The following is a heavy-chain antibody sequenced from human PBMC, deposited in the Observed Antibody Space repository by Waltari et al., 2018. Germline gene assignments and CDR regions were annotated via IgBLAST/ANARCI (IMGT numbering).Heavy chain of an antibody. CDR2: NNAYNGNT. D-gene: IGHD3-22*01. CDR1: GYTFTSYG. J-gene: IGHJ4*02. CDR3: ARFNYDTTGRDY. Sequence: QVQLVQSGAEVKKPGASVKVSCKASGYTFTSYGFSWVRQAPGQGLEWMGWNNAYNGNTNYAQKFQGRVTMTTDTATSTAYMELRSLRSDDTAVYYCARFNYDTTGRDYWGQGTLVTVSS. V-gene: IGHV1-18*01.